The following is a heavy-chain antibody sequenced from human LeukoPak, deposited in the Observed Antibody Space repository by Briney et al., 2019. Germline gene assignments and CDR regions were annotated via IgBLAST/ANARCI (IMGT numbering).Heavy chain of an antibody. D-gene: IGHD6-19*01. CDR2: IDRSGATA. J-gene: IGHJ6*02. V-gene: IGHV3-11*01. CDR1: GFIFSDYY. CDR3: GLSSMNPSYYYGIDV. Sequence: PGGSLRLSCAASGFIFSDYYMTWIRQAPGKGLDWVSYIDRSGATAFYADSVEGRFTMSRDNARNSLHLQMNDLRPEDSAVYYCGLSSMNPSYYYGIDVWGQGTTVRVSS.